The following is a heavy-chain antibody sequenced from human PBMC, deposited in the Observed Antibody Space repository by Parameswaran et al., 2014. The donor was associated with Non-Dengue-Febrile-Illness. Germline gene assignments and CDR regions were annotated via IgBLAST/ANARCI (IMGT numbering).Heavy chain of an antibody. Sequence: SETLSLTCAVYGGSFSGYYWSWIRQPPGKGVEWIGEINHSGSTNYNPSLKSRVTISVDTSKNQFSLKLSSVTAADTAVYYCARGLSYDYVWGSYRYSGNNWFDPWGQGTLVTVSS. V-gene: IGHV4-34*01. CDR3: ARGLSYDYVWGSYRYSGNNWFDP. D-gene: IGHD3-16*02. J-gene: IGHJ5*02. CDR2: INHSGST. CDR1: GGSFSGYY.